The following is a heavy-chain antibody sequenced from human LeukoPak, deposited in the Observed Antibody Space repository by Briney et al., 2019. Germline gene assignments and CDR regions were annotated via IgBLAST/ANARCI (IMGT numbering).Heavy chain of an antibody. CDR1: GFTFTTYW. CDR3: AKGIVGATTTPTYDY. D-gene: IGHD1-26*01. Sequence: GGSLSLSCAASGFTFTTYWMSWVRQAPGKGLEWVANIKQDGGEKYYVDSVKGRFTISRDNAKNSVYLQMNSLRAEDTAVCYCAKGIVGATTTPTYDYWGQGTLVTVSS. V-gene: IGHV3-7*01. CDR2: IKQDGGEK. J-gene: IGHJ4*02.